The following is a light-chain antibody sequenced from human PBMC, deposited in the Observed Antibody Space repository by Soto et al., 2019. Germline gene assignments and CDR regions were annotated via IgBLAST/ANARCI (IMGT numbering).Light chain of an antibody. J-gene: IGKJ1*01. Sequence: EIVLTQSPATLSLSTGERATLSCRASQSVSSYLAWYQQKPGQAPRLLIYDASNRATGIPARFSGSGSGTECTLTISRLEPEDFAVYYCQHYGSSFWTFGQVTNVDIK. CDR3: QHYGSSFWT. CDR2: DAS. V-gene: IGKV3-11*01. CDR1: QSVSSY.